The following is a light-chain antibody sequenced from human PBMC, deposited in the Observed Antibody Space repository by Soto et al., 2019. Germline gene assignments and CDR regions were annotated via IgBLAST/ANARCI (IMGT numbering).Light chain of an antibody. J-gene: IGKJ1*01. CDR1: QSVNTN. CDR3: QQYDNWPWT. CDR2: GAS. Sequence: EIVVTQSPATLSVSPGERATLSCRASQSVNTNFAWYQQKPGQAPRLLIYGASTRATGIPARFSGSGSGTEFTLTISSLQSEDFAVYYCQQYDNWPWTFGQGTKVDIK. V-gene: IGKV3-15*01.